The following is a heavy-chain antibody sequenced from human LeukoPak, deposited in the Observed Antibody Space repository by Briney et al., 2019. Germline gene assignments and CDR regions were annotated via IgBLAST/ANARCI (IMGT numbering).Heavy chain of an antibody. Sequence: GGSLRLSCAASGFTFSSYAMSWARQAPGKGLEWVSTISGSGGSTYYADSVKGRFTISRDNSKNTLYLQMNSLRAEDTAVYYCARGTIAAAGYYYFDYWGQGTQVTVSS. CDR3: ARGTIAAAGYYYFDY. V-gene: IGHV3-23*01. D-gene: IGHD6-13*01. J-gene: IGHJ4*02. CDR1: GFTFSSYA. CDR2: ISGSGGST.